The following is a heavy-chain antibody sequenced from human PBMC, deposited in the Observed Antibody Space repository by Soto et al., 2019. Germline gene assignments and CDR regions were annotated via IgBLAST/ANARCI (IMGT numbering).Heavy chain of an antibody. CDR3: ATYYFGSGSYYRFDN. CDR2: ISASDGST. Sequence: ASVKVSCKASGYAFSFGFSWVRQAPGQGLEWMGWISASDGSTNSAQKFRGRISLTTDTSTNTAYLDLLSLTSDDTAVYFCATYYFGSGSYYRFDNWGQGTLVTVSS. D-gene: IGHD3-10*01. J-gene: IGHJ4*02. CDR1: GYAFSFG. V-gene: IGHV1-18*01.